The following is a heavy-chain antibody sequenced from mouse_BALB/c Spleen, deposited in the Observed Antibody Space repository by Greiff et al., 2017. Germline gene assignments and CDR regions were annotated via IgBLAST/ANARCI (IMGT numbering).Heavy chain of an antibody. J-gene: IGHJ2*01. CDR1: GFTFSDSY. Sequence: EVMLVESGGGLVKPGGSLKLSCAASGFTFSDSYMYWVRQTPEKRLEWVATISDGGSYTYYPDSVKGRFTISRDNAKNNLYLQMSSLKSEDTAMYYCARGDYGNYFYFDYWGQGTTLTASS. D-gene: IGHD2-1*01. CDR3: ARGDYGNYFYFDY. CDR2: ISDGGSYT. V-gene: IGHV5-4*02.